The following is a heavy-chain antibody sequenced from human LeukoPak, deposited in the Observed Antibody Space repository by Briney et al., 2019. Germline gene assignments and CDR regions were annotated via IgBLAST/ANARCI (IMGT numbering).Heavy chain of an antibody. CDR1: GFTFSSYA. V-gene: IGHV3-30*04. CDR2: ISYDGSNK. CDR3: ARDRYTALRYFQH. Sequence: GGSLRLSCAASGFTFSSYAMHWVRQAPGKGLEWVAVISYDGSNKYYADSVKGRFTISRDNSKNTLYLQMNSLRAGDTAVYYCARDRYTALRYFQHWGQGTLVTVSS. J-gene: IGHJ1*01. D-gene: IGHD5-18*01.